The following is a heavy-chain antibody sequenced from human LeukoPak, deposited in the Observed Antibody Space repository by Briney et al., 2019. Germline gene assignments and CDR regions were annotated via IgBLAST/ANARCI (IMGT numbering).Heavy chain of an antibody. D-gene: IGHD5-18*01. CDR1: GYTFTSYA. J-gene: IGHJ4*02. V-gene: IGHV1-3*01. CDR3: ARGDTSMVYYFDY. Sequence: GASVKVSCKASGYTFTSYAMHWVRQAPGQRLEWMGWINAGNGNTKYSQKFQGRVTITRDTSASTAYMELSSLRSEDTAVYYCARGDTSMVYYFDYWAREPWSPSPQ. CDR2: INAGNGNT.